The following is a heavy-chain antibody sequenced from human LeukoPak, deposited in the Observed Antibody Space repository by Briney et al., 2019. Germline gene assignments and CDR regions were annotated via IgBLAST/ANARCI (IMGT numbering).Heavy chain of an antibody. V-gene: IGHV4-59*01. Sequence: PSETLSLTCTVSGGSISSYYWSWIRQPPGKGLEWIGYIYYSGSTNYNPSLKSRVTISVDTSENQFSLKLSSVTAADTAVYYCARGSLKITGTFDYWGQGTLVTVSS. J-gene: IGHJ4*02. CDR3: ARGSLKITGTFDY. CDR1: GGSISSYY. D-gene: IGHD4-17*01. CDR2: IYYSGST.